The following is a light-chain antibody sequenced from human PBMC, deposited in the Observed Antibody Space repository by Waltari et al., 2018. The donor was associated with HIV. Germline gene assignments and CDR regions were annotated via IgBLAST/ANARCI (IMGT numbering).Light chain of an antibody. J-gene: IGKJ3*01. CDR2: AAS. CDR1: QAISSY. CDR3: QQVNSYPRS. V-gene: IGKV1-9*01. Sequence: DIQLTQSPSFLSASVGDRVTITCRASQAISSYLAWYQQKPREAPKLLIYAASTLQSGVPSRFSGSGSGTEFTLTISSLQPEDFATYYCQQVNSYPRSFGPGTKVDIK.